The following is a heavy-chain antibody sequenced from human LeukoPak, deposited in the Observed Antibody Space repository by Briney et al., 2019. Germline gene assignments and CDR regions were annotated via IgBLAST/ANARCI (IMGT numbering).Heavy chain of an antibody. J-gene: IGHJ4*02. CDR3: AIHSGYDGIDY. CDR1: GGSISSYY. V-gene: IGHV4-59*01. Sequence: SETLSLTCTVSGGSISSYYWSWIRQPPGKGLEWIGYIYYSGSTNYNPSLKSRVIISVDTSKNQFSLKLSSVTAADTAVYYCAIHSGYDGIDYWGQGTLVTVSS. D-gene: IGHD5-12*01. CDR2: IYYSGST.